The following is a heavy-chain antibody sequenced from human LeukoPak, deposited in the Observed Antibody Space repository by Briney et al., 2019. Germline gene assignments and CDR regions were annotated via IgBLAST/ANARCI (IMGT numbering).Heavy chain of an antibody. CDR3: ARELLTYYDFWSGYYPVDY. Sequence: GGSLRLSCAASGFTFSSYWMHWVRQAPGKRLVWVSRINSDGSSTSYADSVKGRFTISRDNAKNTLYLQMNSLRAEDTAVYYCARELLTYYDFWSGYYPVDYWGQGTLVTVSS. CDR1: GFTFSSYW. D-gene: IGHD3-3*01. J-gene: IGHJ4*02. V-gene: IGHV3-74*01. CDR2: INSDGSST.